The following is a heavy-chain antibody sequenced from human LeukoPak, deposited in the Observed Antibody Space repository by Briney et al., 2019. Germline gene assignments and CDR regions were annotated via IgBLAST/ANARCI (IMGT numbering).Heavy chain of an antibody. Sequence: SLKLSCKSPAGSFSSYAVSWVRQAPGRGLEWMGRIIPIFDSKDYTERFRGRLTLTADRSTGTAFMELSSLRHDDTATYYCVRDYDTSGPQKNYFDFWGQGTLITVTS. D-gene: IGHD3-22*01. CDR3: VRDYDTSGPQKNYFDF. CDR1: AGSFSSYA. V-gene: IGHV1-69*04. J-gene: IGHJ4*02. CDR2: IIPIFDSK.